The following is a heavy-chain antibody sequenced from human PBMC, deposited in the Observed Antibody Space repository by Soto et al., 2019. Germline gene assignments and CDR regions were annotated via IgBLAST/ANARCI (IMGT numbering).Heavy chain of an antibody. CDR3: ARGQADTAVVWGWFDP. V-gene: IGHV1-8*01. CDR1: GYTFTSYD. Sequence: QVQLVQSGAEVKKPGASVKVSCKASGYTFTSYDINWVRQATGQGLEWMGWMNPNSGNTGYAQKFQGRVTMTRNTSLSTAYMELRSLRSEDAAVYYCARGQADTAVVWGWFDPWGQGTLVTVSS. D-gene: IGHD5-18*01. J-gene: IGHJ5*02. CDR2: MNPNSGNT.